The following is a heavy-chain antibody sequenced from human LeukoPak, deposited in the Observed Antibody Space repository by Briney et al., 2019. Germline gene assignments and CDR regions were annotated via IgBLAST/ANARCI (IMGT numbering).Heavy chain of an antibody. CDR2: ISSSSSYI. J-gene: IGHJ5*02. CDR3: ARPPVAGQNGWFDP. V-gene: IGHV3-21*01. Sequence: GGSLRLSCAASGFTFSSYNMNWVRQAPGKGLEWVSSISSSSSYIYYADSVKGRFTISRDNAKNSLYLQMNSLRAEDTAVYYCARPPVAGQNGWFDPWGQGTLVTVSS. D-gene: IGHD6-19*01. CDR1: GFTFSSYN.